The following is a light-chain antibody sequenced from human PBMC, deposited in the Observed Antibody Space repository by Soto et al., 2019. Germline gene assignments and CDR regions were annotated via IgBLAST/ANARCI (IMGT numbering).Light chain of an antibody. CDR1: QAIRND. CDR3: LQHNSNIGTWT. J-gene: IGKJ1*01. Sequence: DIQMTQSPSSLSASVGDRVTITCRASQAIRNDLAWYQQKPGKAPKRLIYGATTLQSGVPSRFSGSGSGTEFTLTISSLQPEDFATYFCLQHNSNIGTWTVGQGTKVDIK. CDR2: GAT. V-gene: IGKV1-17*01.